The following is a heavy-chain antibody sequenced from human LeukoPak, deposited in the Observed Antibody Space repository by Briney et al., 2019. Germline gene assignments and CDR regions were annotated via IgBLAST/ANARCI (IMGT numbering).Heavy chain of an antibody. D-gene: IGHD3-3*01. CDR2: ISAYNGNT. CDR1: GYTFTSYG. Sequence: GASVKVSCKASGYTFTSYGISWVRQAPGQGLEWMGWISAYNGNTNYAQKLQGRVTMTTDTSTSTAYMELRSLRSGDTAVYYCARDDDFWSGYIVYFDYWGQGTLVTVSS. CDR3: ARDDDFWSGYIVYFDY. J-gene: IGHJ4*02. V-gene: IGHV1-18*01.